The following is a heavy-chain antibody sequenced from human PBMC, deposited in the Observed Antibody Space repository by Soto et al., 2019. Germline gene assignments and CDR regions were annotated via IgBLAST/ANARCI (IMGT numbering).Heavy chain of an antibody. CDR1: GGSISSSY. J-gene: IGHJ5*02. V-gene: IGHV4-59*08. D-gene: IGHD2-2*01. CDR3: ARVPGP. CDR2: IYDSGST. Sequence: SETLSLTCTVSGGSISSSYWSWIRQPPGKGLELIGYIYDSGSTYYNSSLKSRVTMSVDTSKNQFSLKLSSVTAADTAVYYCARVPGPWGQGTLVTVSS.